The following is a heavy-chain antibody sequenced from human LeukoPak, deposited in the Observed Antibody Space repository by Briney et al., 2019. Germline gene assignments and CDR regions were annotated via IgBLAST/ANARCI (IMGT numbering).Heavy chain of an antibody. CDR3: ARAVPSRQAVDY. V-gene: IGHV3-30*04. Sequence: GGSLRLSCAASGFTFSNYAMHWVRQAPGKGLDWVAVVSFHGTDKFYADSVKGRFTISRDNSKNTLYLQMNSLIPEDTAVYYCARAVPSRQAVDYWGQGTLVTVSS. J-gene: IGHJ4*02. CDR2: VSFHGTDK. CDR1: GFTFSNYA.